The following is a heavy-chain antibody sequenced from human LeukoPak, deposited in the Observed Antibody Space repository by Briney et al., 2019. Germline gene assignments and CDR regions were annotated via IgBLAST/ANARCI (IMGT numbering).Heavy chain of an antibody. CDR3: ARERGTPLDAFDI. J-gene: IGHJ3*02. CDR1: GGTFSSYA. CDR2: IIPIFGTA. D-gene: IGHD2-15*01. V-gene: IGHV1-69*05. Sequence: SVTVSCKASGGTFSSYAISWVRQAPGQGLEWMGGIIPIFGTANYAQKFQGRVTITTDESTSTAYMELSSLRSEDTAVYYCARERGTPLDAFDIWGQGTMVTVSS.